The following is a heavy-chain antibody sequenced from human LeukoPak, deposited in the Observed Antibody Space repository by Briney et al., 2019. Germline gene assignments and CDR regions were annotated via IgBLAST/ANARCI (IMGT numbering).Heavy chain of an antibody. Sequence: SETLSLTCTVSGASISSYYWSWIRQPPGKGLEWIGYIYYSGNTNYNPSLKSRVTISVDTSKNQFSLKLSSVTAADTAVYYFARDYDSSGWYDYWGQGPLVTVSS. D-gene: IGHD6-19*01. CDR1: GASISSYY. V-gene: IGHV4-59*01. CDR2: IYYSGNT. CDR3: ARDYDSSGWYDY. J-gene: IGHJ4*02.